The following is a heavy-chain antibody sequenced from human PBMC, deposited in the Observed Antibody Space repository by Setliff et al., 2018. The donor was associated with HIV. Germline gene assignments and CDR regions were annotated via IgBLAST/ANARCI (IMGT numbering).Heavy chain of an antibody. CDR1: GDSISSDFY. CDR3: ARGQGCGGGCHYAFEM. D-gene: IGHD2-21*02. Sequence: SETLSLTCTVSGDSISSDFYWGWIRQPPGKGLEWIGSIYHSGNTYYMPSLQSRVTISIDMSKNQFSLNLNSVTAADTAVYYCARGQGCGGGCHYAFEMWGQGTMVTVSS. V-gene: IGHV4-38-2*02. J-gene: IGHJ3*02. CDR2: IYHSGNT.